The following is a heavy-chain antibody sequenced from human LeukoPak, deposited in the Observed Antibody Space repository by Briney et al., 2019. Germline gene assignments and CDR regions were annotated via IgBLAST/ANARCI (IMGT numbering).Heavy chain of an antibody. Sequence: RASVKVSCKASGYTFTSYDINWVRQATGQGLEWMGWMNPNSGNTGYAQKFQGRVTMTRNTSISTAYMELSSLRSEDTAVYYCARGRGDGYNYSLDYWGQGTLVTVSS. CDR2: MNPNSGNT. CDR3: ARGRGDGYNYSLDY. J-gene: IGHJ4*02. CDR1: GYTFTSYD. V-gene: IGHV1-8*01. D-gene: IGHD5-24*01.